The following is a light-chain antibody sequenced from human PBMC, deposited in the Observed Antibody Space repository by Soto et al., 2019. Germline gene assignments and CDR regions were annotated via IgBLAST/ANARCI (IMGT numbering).Light chain of an antibody. CDR3: QQYGSLTLT. V-gene: IGKV3-20*01. Sequence: EIGLTQSPGTLSLSPGERATLSCRASQSVSSSYLAWYQQKPGQAPRLLIYGASSRATGIPDRFSGSGSGTDFTLTISRLEPEYFAVYYCQQYGSLTLTFGGGTQVDIK. J-gene: IGKJ4*01. CDR2: GAS. CDR1: QSVSSSY.